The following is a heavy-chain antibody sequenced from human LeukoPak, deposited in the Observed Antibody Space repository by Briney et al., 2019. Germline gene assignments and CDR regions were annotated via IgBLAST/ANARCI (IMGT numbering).Heavy chain of an antibody. D-gene: IGHD3-9*01. CDR1: GFTFSNYW. V-gene: IGHV3-74*01. CDR3: ARADQTYYDILTGYSPAGGAFDI. Sequence: SGGSLRLSCAASGFTFSNYWMHWVRQAPGKGLVWFSRINRDGSGTTYAVSVKGRFTISRDNSKNTLYLQMNSLRAEDTAVYYCARADQTYYDILTGYSPAGGAFDIWGQGTMVTVSS. CDR2: INRDGSGT. J-gene: IGHJ3*02.